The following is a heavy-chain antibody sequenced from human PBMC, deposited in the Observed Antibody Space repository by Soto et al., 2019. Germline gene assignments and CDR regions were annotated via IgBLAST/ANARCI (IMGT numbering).Heavy chain of an antibody. CDR3: VRDDVSVGIDY. CDR2: IDSDGNST. CDR1: GFTFSSYW. V-gene: IGHV3-74*03. Sequence: PGGSLRLSCAASGFTFSSYWMHWVRQVPGKGLVWVSHIDSDGNSTTYADSVKGRFTISRDNAKNTVYLQMNSLRAEDTAVYYCVRDDVSVGIDYWGLGTLVTDSS. D-gene: IGHD1-26*01. J-gene: IGHJ4*02.